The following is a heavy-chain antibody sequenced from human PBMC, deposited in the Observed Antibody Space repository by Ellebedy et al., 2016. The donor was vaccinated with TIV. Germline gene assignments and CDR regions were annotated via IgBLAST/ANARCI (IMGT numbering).Heavy chain of an antibody. Sequence: SETLSLTXTVSGGSISSYYWSWIRQPAGKGLEWIGRIYTSGSTNYNPSLKSRVTMSVDTSKNQFSLKLSSVTAADTAVYYCARGGVAPWYYGMDVWGQGTTVTVSS. CDR3: ARGGVAPWYYGMDV. V-gene: IGHV4-4*07. D-gene: IGHD2-15*01. J-gene: IGHJ6*02. CDR2: IYTSGST. CDR1: GGSISSYY.